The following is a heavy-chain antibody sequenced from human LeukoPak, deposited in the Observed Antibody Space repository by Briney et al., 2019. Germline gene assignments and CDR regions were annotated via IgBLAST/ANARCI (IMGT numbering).Heavy chain of an antibody. J-gene: IGHJ3*02. CDR2: IRSKANSYAT. CDR1: GFTFSGSA. D-gene: IGHD2-2*01. Sequence: GGSLRLSCAASGFTFSGSAMHWVRQASGKGLEWVGRIRSKANSYATAYAASVKGRFTISRDDSKNTAYLQMNSLKTEDTAVYYCTSPNCSSTSCYSLALDIWGQGTMVTVSS. V-gene: IGHV3-73*01. CDR3: TSPNCSSTSCYSLALDI.